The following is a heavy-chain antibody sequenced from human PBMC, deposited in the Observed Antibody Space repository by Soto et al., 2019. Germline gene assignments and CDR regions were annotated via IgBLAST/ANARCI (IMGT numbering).Heavy chain of an antibody. CDR2: ISYDGSNK. V-gene: IGHV3-30*18. CDR1: GFTFSSYG. D-gene: IGHD3-16*02. CDR3: AKPKYYDYVWGSYRYTGYFDY. Sequence: QVQLVESGGGVVQPGRSLRLSCAASGFTFSSYGMHWVRQAPGKGLEWVAVISYDGSNKYYADSVKGRFTISRDNSKNTLYLQMNSLRAEDTAVYYCAKPKYYDYVWGSYRYTGYFDYWGQGTLVTVSS. J-gene: IGHJ4*02.